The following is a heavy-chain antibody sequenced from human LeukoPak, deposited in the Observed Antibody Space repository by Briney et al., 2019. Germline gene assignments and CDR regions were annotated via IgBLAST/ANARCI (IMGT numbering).Heavy chain of an antibody. CDR3: ATRIGGGTSYYFDY. CDR2: IHTTGST. J-gene: IGHJ4*02. D-gene: IGHD6-6*01. Sequence: SETLSLTCTVSGGSISSYYWSWMRQPAGKGLEWIGRIHTTGSTNYNPSLNSRVTMSLDTSKNQFSLKLTSVTAADTAVYFCATRIGGGTSYYFDYWGQGSLVTVSS. V-gene: IGHV4-4*07. CDR1: GGSISSYY.